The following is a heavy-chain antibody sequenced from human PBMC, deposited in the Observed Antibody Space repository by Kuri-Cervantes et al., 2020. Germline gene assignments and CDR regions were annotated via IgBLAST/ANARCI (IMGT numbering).Heavy chain of an antibody. CDR2: ISTNTGNT. V-gene: IGHV1-18*01. D-gene: IGHD2-15*01. J-gene: IGHJ3*01. CDR1: GYTFTNFG. CDR3: ATRSCSGGNCYPIDAFDF. Sequence: ASVKVSCKASGYTFTNFGISWVRQAPGQGLEWMGWISTNTGNTNYAQNLQGRVTMTTDTSTRTAYMELRSLRSDDTAVYYCATRSCSGGNCYPIDAFDFWGQGTLVTDSS.